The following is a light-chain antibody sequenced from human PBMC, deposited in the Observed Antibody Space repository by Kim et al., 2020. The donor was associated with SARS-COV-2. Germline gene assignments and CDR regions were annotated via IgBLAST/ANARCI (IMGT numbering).Light chain of an antibody. Sequence: ASVGDSVTITCRASQSVYNWMAWYQHKPGKAPNLLIYDASTLESGIPSRFSGSGYGTEFILTINSLHPDDFATYYCQQYNAYPHTFGQGTKVDIK. CDR2: DAS. V-gene: IGKV1-5*01. CDR1: QSVYNW. J-gene: IGKJ2*01. CDR3: QQYNAYPHT.